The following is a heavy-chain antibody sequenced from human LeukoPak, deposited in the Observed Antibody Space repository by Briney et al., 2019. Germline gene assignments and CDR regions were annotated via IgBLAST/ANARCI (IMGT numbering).Heavy chain of an antibody. CDR3: ARSLTNIAVAGVYYYYGMDV. CDR2: IIPIFGTA. V-gene: IGHV1-69*13. CDR1: GGTFSSYA. J-gene: IGHJ6*02. Sequence: SVKVSCKASGGTFSSYAISWVRQAPGQGLEWMGGIIPIFGTANYAQKFQGRVTITADESTSTAYMELSSLRSEDTAVYYCARSLTNIAVAGVYYYYGMDVWGQGTTVTVSS. D-gene: IGHD6-19*01.